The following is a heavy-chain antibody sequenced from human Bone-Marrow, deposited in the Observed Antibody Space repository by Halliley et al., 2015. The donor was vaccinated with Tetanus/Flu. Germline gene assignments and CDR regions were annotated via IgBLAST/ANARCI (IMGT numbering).Heavy chain of an antibody. D-gene: IGHD6-13*01. Sequence: SLRLSCAASGFTFSSYEMNWVRQAPGKGLEWVSYISSSASTVHYADSVKGRFSISRDNSKNTLYLQMNSLRPEDTAVYYCARGVRWAAGPDYWGQGTLVTVSS. CDR3: ARGVRWAAGPDY. J-gene: IGHJ4*02. CDR1: GFTFSSYE. CDR2: ISSSASTV. V-gene: IGHV3-48*03.